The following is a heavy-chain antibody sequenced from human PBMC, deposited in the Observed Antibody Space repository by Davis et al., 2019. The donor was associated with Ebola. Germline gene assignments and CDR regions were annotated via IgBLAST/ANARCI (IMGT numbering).Heavy chain of an antibody. CDR2: IYYSGST. J-gene: IGHJ4*02. V-gene: IGHV4-59*01. CDR1: GGSISSYY. CDR3: ARDRTWSGGGAFDY. Sequence: SETLSLTCTVSGGSISSYYWSWIRQPPGKGLEWIGYIYYSGSTNCNPSLKSRVTISVDTSKNQFSLKLSSVTAADTAVYYCARDRTWSGGGAFDYWGQGTLVTVSS. D-gene: IGHD3-16*01.